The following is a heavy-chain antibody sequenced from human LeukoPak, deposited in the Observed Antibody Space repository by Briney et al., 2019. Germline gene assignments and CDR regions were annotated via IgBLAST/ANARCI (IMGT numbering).Heavy chain of an antibody. CDR2: INSDGSST. V-gene: IGHV3-74*01. J-gene: IGHJ5*02. CDR3: ARAREYDFWSGYLGSPHWFDP. CDR1: GFTFSSYA. D-gene: IGHD3-3*01. Sequence: GGSLRLSCAASGFTFSSYAMSWVRQAPGKGLVWVSHINSDGSSTSYADSVKGRFTISRDKAKNTLYLQMNSLRAEDTAVYYCARAREYDFWSGYLGSPHWFDPWGQGTLVTVSS.